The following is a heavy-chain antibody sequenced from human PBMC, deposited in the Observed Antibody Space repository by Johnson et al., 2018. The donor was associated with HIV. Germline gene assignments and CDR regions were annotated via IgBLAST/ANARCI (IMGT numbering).Heavy chain of an antibody. CDR1: GFTFSSYA. Sequence: VQLVESGGGVVQPGRSLRLSCAASGFTFSSYAIHWVRQAPAKGLEWVSVIYSGGTTYYADSVKGRFTISRDTSENTVYLQMNSLRAEDTAVYYCAREALPRGLQASFGGAFDIWGQGTMVTVSS. CDR2: IYSGGTT. J-gene: IGHJ3*02. V-gene: IGHV3-66*01. D-gene: IGHD4-23*01. CDR3: AREALPRGLQASFGGAFDI.